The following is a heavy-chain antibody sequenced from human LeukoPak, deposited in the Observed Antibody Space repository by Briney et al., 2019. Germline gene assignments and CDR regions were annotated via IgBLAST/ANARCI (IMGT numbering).Heavy chain of an antibody. Sequence: SEPLSLTCTISGGSISSYYWSWIRQPPGKGLEWIGYIYYTGSTNHNPSLKGRVPISVDTSKNQFSLRLSSVTAADTAVYYCARVVYSGYDFRGAMDVWGKGTTVTVSS. CDR2: IYYTGST. D-gene: IGHD5-12*01. V-gene: IGHV4-59*01. CDR3: ARVVYSGYDFRGAMDV. J-gene: IGHJ6*03. CDR1: GGSISSYY.